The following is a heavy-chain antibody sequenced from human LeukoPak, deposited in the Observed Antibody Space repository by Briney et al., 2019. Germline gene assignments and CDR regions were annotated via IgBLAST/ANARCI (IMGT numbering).Heavy chain of an antibody. CDR3: AREQKIRYCSSTSCYRGPYYYFDY. D-gene: IGHD2-2*02. Sequence: PSETLSLTCTVSGGSISSYYWSWIREPAGKGLEWIGRIYTSGSTNYNPSLKSRVNMSVDTSKNQFSLKLSSVTAADTAVYYCAREQKIRYCSSTSCYRGPYYYFDYWGQGTLVTVSS. CDR1: GGSISSYY. CDR2: IYTSGST. J-gene: IGHJ4*02. V-gene: IGHV4-4*07.